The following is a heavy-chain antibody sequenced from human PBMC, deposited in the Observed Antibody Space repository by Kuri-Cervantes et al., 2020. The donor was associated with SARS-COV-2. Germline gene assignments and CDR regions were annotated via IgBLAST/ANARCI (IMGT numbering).Heavy chain of an antibody. CDR3: ARASSTSWVGGFVRGGGLDY. CDR1: GYTFTGYY. D-gene: IGHD2-2*01. V-gene: IGHV1-2*04. CDR2: INPNSGGT. J-gene: IGHJ4*02. Sequence: ASVKVSCKTSGYTFTGYYIHWVRQAPGQGLEWMGWINPNSGGTNYAQQFQGWVTMTRDTSISTAYMETSKLRSDDTALYYCARASSTSWVGGFVRGGGLDYWGQGTLVTVSS.